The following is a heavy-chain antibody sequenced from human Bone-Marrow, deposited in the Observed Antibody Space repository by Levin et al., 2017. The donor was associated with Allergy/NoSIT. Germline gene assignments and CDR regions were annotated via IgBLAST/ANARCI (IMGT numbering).Heavy chain of an antibody. Sequence: GESLKISCAASGFTLSGYWMHWVRQSPGKGLMWVSRINHDGSNTDYADSVKGRFISSRDNAKNTLYLQMNSLGAEDTAVYYCARVVGYCDGNSCYFDKWGQGTLVTVSS. J-gene: IGHJ4*02. CDR1: GFTLSGYW. D-gene: IGHD2-15*01. CDR2: INHDGSNT. CDR3: ARVVGYCDGNSCYFDK. V-gene: IGHV3-74*01.